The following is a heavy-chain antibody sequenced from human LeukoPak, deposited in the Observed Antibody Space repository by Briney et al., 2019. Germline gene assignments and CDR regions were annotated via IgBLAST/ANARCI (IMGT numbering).Heavy chain of an antibody. CDR1: GFTFSSYE. CDR3: AKRHDSSGLHDAFDI. V-gene: IGHV3-23*01. J-gene: IGHJ3*02. Sequence: GGSLRLSCVASGFTFSSYEMNWVRQAPGKGLEWVSAISGSGGSTYYADSVKGRFTISRDNSKNTLYLQMNSLRAEDTAVYYCAKRHDSSGLHDAFDIWGQGTMATVSS. D-gene: IGHD3-22*01. CDR2: ISGSGGST.